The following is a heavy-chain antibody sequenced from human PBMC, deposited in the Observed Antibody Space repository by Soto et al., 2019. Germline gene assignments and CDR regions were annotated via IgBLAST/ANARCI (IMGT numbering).Heavy chain of an antibody. J-gene: IGHJ6*02. Sequence: EVQLVESGGGLVKPGGSLRLSCAASGFTFSSYSMNWVRQAPGKGLEWVSSISSSSSYIYYADSVKGRFTISRDNAKNSLYLQMNSLRAEDTAVYYCARAAPYYDSCGYYLPDYYYGMDVWGQGTTVTVSS. V-gene: IGHV3-21*01. CDR3: ARAAPYYDSCGYYLPDYYYGMDV. CDR1: GFTFSSYS. CDR2: ISSSSSYI. D-gene: IGHD3-22*01.